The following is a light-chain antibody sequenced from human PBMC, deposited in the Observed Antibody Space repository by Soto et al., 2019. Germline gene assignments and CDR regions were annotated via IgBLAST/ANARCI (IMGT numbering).Light chain of an antibody. CDR3: SSYAGSSNV. CDR2: EVN. Sequence: QSVLTQPASVSGSPGQSITISCTGSSSDVGRFNLVSWFRQHPGKAPKLMIYEVNKRPSGVPDRFSGSKSGNTASLTVSGLQAEDEADYYCSSYAGSSNVFGTGTKLTVL. J-gene: IGLJ1*01. CDR1: SSDVGRFNL. V-gene: IGLV2-14*02.